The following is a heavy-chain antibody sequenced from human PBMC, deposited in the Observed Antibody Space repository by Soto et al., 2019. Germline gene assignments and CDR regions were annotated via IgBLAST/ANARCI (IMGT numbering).Heavy chain of an antibody. J-gene: IGHJ6*04. CDR3: AEGVELDV. CDR1: GFSFSSFA. Sequence: EVLLLESGGGLVQPGGSLRLSCEASGFSFSSFAMNWVRQAPGKGLEWVSAIGDSGASTYYADCVKGRFTISRDNSRNTLYLQLTGRRADETVVYYCAEGVELDVWGNGTTVSVSP. D-gene: IGHD1-1*01. CDR2: IGDSGAST. V-gene: IGHV3-23*01.